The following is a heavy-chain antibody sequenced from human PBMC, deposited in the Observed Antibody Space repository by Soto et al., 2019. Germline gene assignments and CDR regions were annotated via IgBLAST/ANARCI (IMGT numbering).Heavy chain of an antibody. D-gene: IGHD2-21*02. J-gene: IGHJ4*02. Sequence: ASVKVSCTTSGYTFTRYYIHWVRQAPGQGLEWMGWINPNSGDTKYAQRFQGRVTMTKDTSITTAFMELTRLRSDDTAVYYCARQLAYCGGDCYTEPVDYWGQGTLVTVSS. CDR3: ARQLAYCGGDCYTEPVDY. CDR2: INPNSGDT. V-gene: IGHV1-2*02. CDR1: GYTFTRYY.